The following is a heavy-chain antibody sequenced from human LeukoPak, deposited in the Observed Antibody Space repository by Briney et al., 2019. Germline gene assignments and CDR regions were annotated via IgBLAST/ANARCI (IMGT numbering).Heavy chain of an antibody. D-gene: IGHD1-7*01. J-gene: IGHJ4*02. Sequence: VASVTVSCKVSGYTLTELSMHWVRQAPGKGLEWMGGFDPEDGETIYAQKFQGRVTMTEDTSTDTAYMELSSLRSEDTAVYYCATSANWNYVYFDYWGQGTLVTVSS. V-gene: IGHV1-24*01. CDR3: ATSANWNYVYFDY. CDR2: FDPEDGET. CDR1: GYTLTELS.